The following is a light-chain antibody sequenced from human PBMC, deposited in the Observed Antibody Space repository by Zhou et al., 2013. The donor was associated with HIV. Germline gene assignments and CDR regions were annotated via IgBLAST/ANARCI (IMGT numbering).Light chain of an antibody. J-gene: IGKJ3*01. Sequence: IQLTQSPSSLSASVGDRVTITCRASQGISSYLAWYQQKPGKAPKLLIYAASTLQSGVPSRFSGSGSGTEFTLTISSLQPEDFATYYCQQLNSYPGTFGPGTKVDI. CDR3: QQLNSYPGT. CDR1: QGISSY. V-gene: IGKV1-9*01. CDR2: AAS.